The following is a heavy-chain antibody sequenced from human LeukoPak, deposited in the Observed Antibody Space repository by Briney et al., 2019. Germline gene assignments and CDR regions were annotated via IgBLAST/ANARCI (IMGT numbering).Heavy chain of an antibody. V-gene: IGHV3-21*04. CDR3: ARDHYYGSGSSSDDAFDI. J-gene: IGHJ3*02. Sequence: GGSLRLSCAASGFTFSSYSMNWVRQAPGKGLEWVSSISHTSRPNVYYADSVKGRFTISRDNAKNLLFLQINSLRAEDTGMYYCARDHYYGSGSSSDDAFDIWGRGTVVTVSS. CDR2: ISHTSRPNV. CDR1: GFTFSSYS. D-gene: IGHD3-10*01.